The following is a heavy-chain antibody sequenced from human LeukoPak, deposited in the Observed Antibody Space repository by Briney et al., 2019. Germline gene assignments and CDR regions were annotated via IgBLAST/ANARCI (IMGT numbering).Heavy chain of an antibody. CDR1: GGSMTNLY. Sequence: NTSETLSLTCSVSGGSMTNLYWTWIRQPPGKWMEWIGDIYDSGSTRYNTSLESRVTISVDTSKNQFSLKLSSVTAADTAVYYCARPRSQWLGNDAFEIWGQGTMVTVSS. CDR2: IYDSGST. CDR3: ARPRSQWLGNDAFEI. J-gene: IGHJ3*02. V-gene: IGHV4-59*01. D-gene: IGHD6-19*01.